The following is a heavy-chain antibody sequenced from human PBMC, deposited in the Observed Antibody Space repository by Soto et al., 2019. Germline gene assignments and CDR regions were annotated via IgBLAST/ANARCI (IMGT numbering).Heavy chain of an antibody. CDR3: AGSIAARRQLGSEFDY. CDR1: GYTFTSYA. J-gene: IGHJ4*02. D-gene: IGHD6-6*01. Sequence: ASVKVSCKASGYTFTSYAMHWVRQAPGQRLEWMGWINAGNGNTKYSQKFQGRVTITRDTSASTAYMELSSLRSEDTAVYYCAGSIAARRQLGSEFDYWGQGTLVTVYS. CDR2: INAGNGNT. V-gene: IGHV1-3*01.